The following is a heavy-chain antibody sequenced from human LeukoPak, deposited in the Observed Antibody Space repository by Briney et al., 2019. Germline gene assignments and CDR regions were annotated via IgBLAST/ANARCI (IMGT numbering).Heavy chain of an antibody. CDR1: GGTFSSYA. CDR3: ASTKSPFDIAAAGDY. D-gene: IGHD6-13*01. J-gene: IGHJ4*02. Sequence: SVKVSCKASGGTFSSYAISWVRQAPGQGLEWMGGIIPIFGTANYAQKFQGRVTITADESTSTAYMELSSLRSEDTAVYYCASTKSPFDIAAAGDYWGQGTLVTVSS. V-gene: IGHV1-69*13. CDR2: IIPIFGTA.